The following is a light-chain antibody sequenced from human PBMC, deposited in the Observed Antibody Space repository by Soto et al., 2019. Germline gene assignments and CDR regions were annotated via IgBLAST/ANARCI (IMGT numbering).Light chain of an antibody. V-gene: IGLV1-40*01. J-gene: IGLJ2*01. CDR2: VNS. Sequence: QAVVTQPPSVSGAPGQRVTISCTGTSSNIGAGYDVHWYQQVPGTSPKLLIFVNSNRPSGVPDRFSGSKSGTSASLAITGLQAEDEADYYRQSYDNSLSVHVVFGGGTQLTVL. CDR3: QSYDNSLSVHVV. CDR1: SSNIGAGYD.